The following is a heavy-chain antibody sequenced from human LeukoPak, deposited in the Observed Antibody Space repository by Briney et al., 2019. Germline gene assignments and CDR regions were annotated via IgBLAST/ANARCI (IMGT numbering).Heavy chain of an antibody. CDR3: AKEPLPEYCTNGVCFIQGPASWFDP. V-gene: IGHV3-23*01. CDR2: ISGSGGST. D-gene: IGHD2-8*01. CDR1: GFTFSSYA. J-gene: IGHJ5*02. Sequence: GGSLRLSCAASGFTFSSYAMSWVRQAPGKGLEWVSAISGSGGSTYYADSVKGRFTISRDNSKNTLYLQMNSLRAEDTAVYYCAKEPLPEYCTNGVCFIQGPASWFDPWGQGTLVTVSS.